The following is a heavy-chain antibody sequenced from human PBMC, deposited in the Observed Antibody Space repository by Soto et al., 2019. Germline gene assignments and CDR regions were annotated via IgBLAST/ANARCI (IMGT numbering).Heavy chain of an antibody. CDR2: INPSGDST. CDR3: ARSYYDYVWGSYRSAHFDY. D-gene: IGHD3-16*02. J-gene: IGHJ4*02. V-gene: IGHV1-46*01. CDR1: GYTFTSYS. Sequence: ASVKVSCKASGYTFTSYSMHWVRQAPGQGLEWMGIINPSGDSTSYAQKFQGRVTMTRDTSTSTVYMELSSLRSEDTAVYYCARSYYDYVWGSYRSAHFDYWGQGTLVIVSS.